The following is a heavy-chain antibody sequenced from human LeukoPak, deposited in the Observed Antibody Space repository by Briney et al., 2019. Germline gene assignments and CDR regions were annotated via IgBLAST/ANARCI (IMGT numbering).Heavy chain of an antibody. Sequence: SETLSLTCAVYGGSFSGYYWSWIRQPPGKGLEWIGEINHSGSTNYNPSLKSRVTTSVDTSKNQFSLKLSSVTAADTAVYYRATVTDYYDSSGNEDWGQGTLVTVSS. V-gene: IGHV4-34*01. CDR2: INHSGST. CDR3: ATVTDYYDSSGNED. CDR1: GGSFSGYY. D-gene: IGHD3-22*01. J-gene: IGHJ4*02.